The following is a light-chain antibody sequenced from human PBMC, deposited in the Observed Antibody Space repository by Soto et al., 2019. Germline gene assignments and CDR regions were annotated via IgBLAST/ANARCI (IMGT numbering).Light chain of an antibody. CDR1: QSVSSSS. V-gene: IGKV3-20*01. CDR2: GAS. CDR3: QQYGSSPLT. J-gene: IGKJ4*01. Sequence: EIVLTQSPGTLSLSPGERATLSCRASQSVSSSSLAWYQQKPAQPPRLLFYGASSRAAGIPDRFSGSGSGTDFTLTISRLEPEDFAVYYCQQYGSSPLTFGGGTKVEIK.